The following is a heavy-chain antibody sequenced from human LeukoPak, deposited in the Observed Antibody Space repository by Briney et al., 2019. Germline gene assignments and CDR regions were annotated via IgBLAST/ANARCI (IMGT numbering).Heavy chain of an antibody. D-gene: IGHD6-19*01. CDR3: AKRPRSGWYFDY. Sequence: GGSLRLSCAASGFTLDGYAMHWVRQAPGKGLEWVSGISETGGTIVYADSVKGRFTISRDNAKNSLYLQMNSLRAEDTALYYCAKRPRSGWYFDYWGQGTLVTVSS. J-gene: IGHJ4*02. CDR1: GFTLDGYA. V-gene: IGHV3-9*01. CDR2: ISETGGTI.